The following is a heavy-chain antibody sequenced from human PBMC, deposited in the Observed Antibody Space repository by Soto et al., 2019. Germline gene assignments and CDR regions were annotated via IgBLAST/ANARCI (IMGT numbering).Heavy chain of an antibody. CDR2: ISAYNGNT. J-gene: IGHJ4*02. Sequence: ASVKVSCKASGYTFTSYGISWVRQAPGQGLEWMGWISAYNGNTNYAQKLQGRVTMTTDTSTSTAYMELRSLRSGDTAVYYCARDVRRRYYFDYWGQGTMVTVSS. CDR3: ARDVRRRYYFDY. CDR1: GYTFTSYG. V-gene: IGHV1-18*04.